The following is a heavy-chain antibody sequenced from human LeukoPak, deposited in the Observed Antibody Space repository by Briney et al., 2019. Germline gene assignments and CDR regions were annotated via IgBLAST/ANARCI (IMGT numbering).Heavy chain of an antibody. V-gene: IGHV4-39*07. CDR2: IYYSGST. Sequence: SETLSLTCTVSSGSISSSRYYWGWIRQPPGRGLEWIGSIYYSGSTYYNPSLKGRVTISVDSSKNQFSLRLSSVTAADTAVYYCARVAVSAREYFDYWGQGTLVTVSS. CDR3: ARVAVSAREYFDY. J-gene: IGHJ4*02. D-gene: IGHD2-21*02. CDR1: SGSISSSRYY.